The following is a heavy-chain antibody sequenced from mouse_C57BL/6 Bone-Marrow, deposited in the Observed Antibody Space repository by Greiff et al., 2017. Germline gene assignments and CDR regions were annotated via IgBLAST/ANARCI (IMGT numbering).Heavy chain of an antibody. CDR1: GFNIKDDY. CDR2: IDPENGDS. Sequence: VQLQQSGAELVRPGASVQLSCTASGFNIKDDYMHWVKKRPEQGLEWIGWIDPENGDSVYASKFQGKATITADTSSNTAYLQLSSLTTEDTAVYYCTIYDGYYKAMDYWGQGTSVTVSS. D-gene: IGHD2-3*01. V-gene: IGHV14-4*01. J-gene: IGHJ4*01. CDR3: TIYDGYYKAMDY.